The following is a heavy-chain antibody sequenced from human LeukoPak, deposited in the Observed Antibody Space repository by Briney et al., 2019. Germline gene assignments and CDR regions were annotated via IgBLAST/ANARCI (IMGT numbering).Heavy chain of an antibody. CDR2: ISYDGSNK. CDR1: GFTFSSYA. J-gene: IGHJ4*02. V-gene: IGHV3-30*04. Sequence: PGGSLRLSCAASGFTFSSYAMHWVRQAPGKGLEWVAVISYDGSNKYYADSVKGRFTISRENSKNTVYLQMNSLRDEDTAVYYCTKAGQWLAPGDYWGQGTLVTVSS. D-gene: IGHD6-19*01. CDR3: TKAGQWLAPGDY.